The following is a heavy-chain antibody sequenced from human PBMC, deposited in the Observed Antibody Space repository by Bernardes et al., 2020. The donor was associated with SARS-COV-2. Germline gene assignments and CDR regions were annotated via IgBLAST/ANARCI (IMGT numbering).Heavy chain of an antibody. Sequence: GGSLRLSCAASGFTFSSYWMSWVRQAPGKGLEWVANIKQDGSDKYYVDSVKGRFTISRDNAKNSLYLQMNSLRAEDTAVYYCAREDYSGYDSGYFDNWGQGTLITVS. V-gene: IGHV3-7*01. J-gene: IGHJ4*02. CDR3: AREDYSGYDSGYFDN. CDR1: GFTFSSYW. D-gene: IGHD5-12*01. CDR2: IKQDGSDK.